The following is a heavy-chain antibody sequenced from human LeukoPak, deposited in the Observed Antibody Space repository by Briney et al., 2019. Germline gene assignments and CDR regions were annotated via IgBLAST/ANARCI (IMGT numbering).Heavy chain of an antibody. CDR3: ARDYYVWGSYRPPIDY. CDR2: ISWDGGST. Sequence: PGGSLRLSCAASGFTFDDYAMHWVRQAPGKGLEWVSLISWDGGSTYYADSVEGRFTISRDNAKNSLYLQMNSLRAEDTAVYYCARDYYVWGSYRPPIDYWGQGTLVTVSS. D-gene: IGHD3-16*02. CDR1: GFTFDDYA. J-gene: IGHJ4*02. V-gene: IGHV3-43D*03.